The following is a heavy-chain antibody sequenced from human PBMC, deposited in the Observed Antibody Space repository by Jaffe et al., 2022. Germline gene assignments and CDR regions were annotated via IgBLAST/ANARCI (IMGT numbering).Heavy chain of an antibody. J-gene: IGHJ4*02. D-gene: IGHD2-15*01. Sequence: EVQLVESGGGLVQPGGSLRLSCAASGFTFSSYWMSWVRQAPGKGLEWVANIKQDGSEKYYVDSVKGRFTISRDNAKNSLYLQMNSLRAEDTAVYYCARAGVRRGYCSGGSCPSGYWGQGTLVTVSS. CDR1: GFTFSSYW. V-gene: IGHV3-7*01. CDR3: ARAGVRRGYCSGGSCPSGY. CDR2: IKQDGSEK.